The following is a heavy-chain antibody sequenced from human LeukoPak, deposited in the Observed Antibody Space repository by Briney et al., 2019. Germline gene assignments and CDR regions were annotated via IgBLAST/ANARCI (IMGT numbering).Heavy chain of an antibody. J-gene: IGHJ4*02. CDR2: ISGSGSTI. V-gene: IGHV3-48*03. CDR3: ARETTVTFDY. D-gene: IGHD4-17*01. Sequence: GGSLRLSCAASGFTFSSYEMNWVRQAPGKGLEWVSYISGSGSTIYYADSVKGRFTISRDNAKNSLYLQMNSLRAEDTAVYYCARETTVTFDYWGQGTLVTASS. CDR1: GFTFSSYE.